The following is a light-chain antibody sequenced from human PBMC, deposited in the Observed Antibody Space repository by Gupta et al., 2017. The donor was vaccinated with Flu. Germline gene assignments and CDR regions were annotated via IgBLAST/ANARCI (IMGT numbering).Light chain of an antibody. CDR3: QGWDSNTYVV. CDR2: RDR. CDR1: NFDSKN. J-gene: IGLJ2*01. V-gene: IGLV3-9*01. Sequence: LGQTATSSWVGKNFDSKNGHWYQQKPGQAPVVVIYRDRNRPPGIPERFSASNSGNTATLTIRRAQVGDEADYYCQGWDSNTYVVFGGGTKLTVL.